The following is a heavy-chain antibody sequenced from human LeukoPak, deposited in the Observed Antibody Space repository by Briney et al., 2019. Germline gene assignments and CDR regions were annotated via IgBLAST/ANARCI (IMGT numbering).Heavy chain of an antibody. CDR2: ISSSSNYI. J-gene: IGHJ3*02. CDR1: GFSFSSYS. Sequence: GGSLRLSCAASGFSFSSYSMKWVRQAPGKGLEWVSSISSSSNYIYYADSVKGRFTISRDNAKNSLYLQMNSLRAEDTAVYYCARESGFRGDAFDIWGQGTMVTVSS. CDR3: ARESGFRGDAFDI. D-gene: IGHD3-10*01. V-gene: IGHV3-21*01.